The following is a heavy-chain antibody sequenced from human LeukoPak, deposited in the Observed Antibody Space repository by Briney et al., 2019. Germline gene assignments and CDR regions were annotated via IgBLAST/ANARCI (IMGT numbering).Heavy chain of an antibody. J-gene: IGHJ4*02. V-gene: IGHV3-30*02. Sequence: GGSLRLSCAASGFTFSNYNMHWVRQAPGKGLEWVAFIRYDGSNKYYADSVKGRFTTSRDNSKNTLYLQMNSLRAEDTAVYYCAKDPSYNWNYLTYWGQGTLVTVSS. D-gene: IGHD1-20*01. CDR3: AKDPSYNWNYLTY. CDR1: GFTFSNYN. CDR2: IRYDGSNK.